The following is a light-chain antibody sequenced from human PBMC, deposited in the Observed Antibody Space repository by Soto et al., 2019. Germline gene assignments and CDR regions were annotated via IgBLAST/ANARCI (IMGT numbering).Light chain of an antibody. Sequence: QTVVTQEPSLTVSPGGTVTLTCGSSTGAVTSVHYPYWFQQKPGQAPRTLIYETASKQSWTPARFSGSLLGGKAALTLSGAQPEDEAEYYCLLYYSGTRVFGGGTKLTVL. CDR1: TGAVTSVHY. CDR3: LLYYSGTRV. CDR2: ETA. J-gene: IGLJ2*01. V-gene: IGLV7-46*01.